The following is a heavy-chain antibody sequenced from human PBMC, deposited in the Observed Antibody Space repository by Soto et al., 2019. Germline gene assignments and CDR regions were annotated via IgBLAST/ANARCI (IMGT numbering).Heavy chain of an antibody. CDR1: GFNFSSYA. J-gene: IGHJ4*02. V-gene: IGHV3-7*01. CDR2: IKQDGSEK. Sequence: GGSMSLSCAAPGFNFSSYAMSWVRQAAGKGLEWVANIKQDGSEKYYVDSVKGRFTISRDNAKNSLYLQMNSLRAEDTAVYYCARVMVRGGGVFDYWGQGTLVTVSS. CDR3: ARVMVRGGGVFDY. D-gene: IGHD3-10*01.